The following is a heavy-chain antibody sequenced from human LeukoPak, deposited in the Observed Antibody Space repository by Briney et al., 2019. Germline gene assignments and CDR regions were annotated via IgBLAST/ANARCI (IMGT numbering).Heavy chain of an antibody. D-gene: IGHD3-3*01. J-gene: IGHJ4*02. V-gene: IGHV4-34*01. Sequence: SETLSLTCAVYGGSFSGYYWSWIRQPPGKGLEWIGEINHSGSTNYNPSLKSRVTISVDTSKNQFSLKLSSVTAAGTAVYYCARGLYDFWSGTLFDYGGQGTLVTVSS. CDR1: GGSFSGYY. CDR2: INHSGST. CDR3: ARGLYDFWSGTLFDY.